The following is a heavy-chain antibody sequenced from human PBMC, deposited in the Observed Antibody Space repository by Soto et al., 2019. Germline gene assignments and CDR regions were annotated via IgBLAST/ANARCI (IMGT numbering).Heavy chain of an antibody. Sequence: ASVKVSCKSSGYSFTSYAIYWVRQAPGQRLEWMGWINAGNGNTKYSQKLQGRVTFTGDTSASTAHMELSSLRSEDTAVYFCARGVENIVVVLDVFGYYGMDVWGQGTTVTVSS. V-gene: IGHV1-3*01. J-gene: IGHJ6*02. CDR2: INAGNGNT. CDR3: ARGVENIVVVLDVFGYYGMDV. CDR1: GYSFTSYA. D-gene: IGHD2-2*01.